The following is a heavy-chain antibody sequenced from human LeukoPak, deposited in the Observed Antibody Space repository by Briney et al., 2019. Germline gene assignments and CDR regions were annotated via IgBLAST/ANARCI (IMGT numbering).Heavy chain of an antibody. CDR1: GFTFSDSA. D-gene: IGHD4-11*01. J-gene: IGHJ4*02. CDR2: ISGSGGST. CDR3: AKDMASRDDYSNLFDY. V-gene: IGHV3-23*01. Sequence: GGSLRLSCATSGFTFSDSAIHWVRQAPGKGLEWVSAISGSGGSTYYADSVKGRFTISRDNSKNTLYLQMSSLRAEDTAVYYCAKDMASRDDYSNLFDYWGQGTLVTVSS.